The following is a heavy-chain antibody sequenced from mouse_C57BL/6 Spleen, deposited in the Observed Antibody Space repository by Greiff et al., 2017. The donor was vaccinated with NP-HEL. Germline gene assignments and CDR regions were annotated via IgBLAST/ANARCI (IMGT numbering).Heavy chain of an antibody. CDR1: GYTFTSYD. J-gene: IGHJ4*01. Sequence: VQLQQSGPELVKPGASVKLSCKASGYTFTSYDINWVKQRPGQGLEWIGWIYPRDGSTKYNEKFKGKATLTVDTSSSTAYMELNSLTSEDSAVYFCARSGYSNYDYYYAMDYWGQGTSVTVSS. D-gene: IGHD2-5*01. CDR3: ARSGYSNYDYYYAMDY. V-gene: IGHV1-85*01. CDR2: IYPRDGST.